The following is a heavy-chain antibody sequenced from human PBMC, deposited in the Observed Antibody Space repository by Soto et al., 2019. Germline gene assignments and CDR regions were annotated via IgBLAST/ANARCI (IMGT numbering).Heavy chain of an antibody. V-gene: IGHV1-69*01. D-gene: IGHD3-3*01. CDR1: GGTFRTSA. J-gene: IGHJ4*02. CDR3: ARVRPMFYDFWSGFDY. Sequence: QVQLVQSGAEVKEPGSSVEVSCRASGGTFRTSAISWVRQAPGQGLEWMGGFIPKFGTSTYAQKLQGRLTISADESTNTAYMELTSLTPDDTAVYYCARVRPMFYDFWSGFDYWGQGPLVTVSS. CDR2: FIPKFGTS.